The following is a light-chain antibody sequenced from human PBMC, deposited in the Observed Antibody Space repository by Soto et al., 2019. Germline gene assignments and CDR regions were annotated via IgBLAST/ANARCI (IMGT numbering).Light chain of an antibody. CDR3: QVWDSVTDHAV. Sequence: SSDLTQPPSVSVAPGETVRITCGGTKIATKSVHWYQQKAGQAPLLVIYYDTDRPSGIPERFSGSNSGNTATLIISRVEAGDEADYFCQVWDSVTDHAVFGGGTKVTVL. V-gene: IGLV3-21*01. J-gene: IGLJ2*01. CDR2: YDT. CDR1: KIATKS.